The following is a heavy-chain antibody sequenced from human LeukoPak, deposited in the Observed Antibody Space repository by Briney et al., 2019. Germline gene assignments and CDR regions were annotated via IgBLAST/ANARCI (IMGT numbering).Heavy chain of an antibody. V-gene: IGHV4-59*01. D-gene: IGHD5-12*01. Sequence: GSLRLSCAASGFTFSSYWMSWVRQAPGKGLEWIGYIYYSGSTNYNPSLKSRVTISVDTSKNQFSLKLSSVTAADTAMYYCARVSGYDWESFYDYWGQGSLVTVSS. CDR1: GFTFSSYW. CDR3: ARVSGYDWESFYDY. CDR2: IYYSGST. J-gene: IGHJ4*02.